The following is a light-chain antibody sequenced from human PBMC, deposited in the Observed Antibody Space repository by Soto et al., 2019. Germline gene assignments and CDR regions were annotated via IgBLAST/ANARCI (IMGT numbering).Light chain of an antibody. Sequence: QSALPQPPSASGTPGQRVTISCSTTNSRSGSNYVYWYQQLPGAAPKLLIYRNDQRPSGVPDRFSASKSGTSASLAISGLRYEDEADYFCAKWDDSLRVYVFGSGTKLTVL. J-gene: IGLJ1*01. CDR3: AKWDDSLRVYV. V-gene: IGLV1-47*01. CDR2: RND. CDR1: NSRSGSNY.